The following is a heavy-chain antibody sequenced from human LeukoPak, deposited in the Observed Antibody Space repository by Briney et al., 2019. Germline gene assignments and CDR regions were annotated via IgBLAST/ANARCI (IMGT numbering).Heavy chain of an antibody. V-gene: IGHV3-74*01. CDR1: GFTFSSYW. Sequence: GGSLRLSCAASGFTFSSYWMPWVRQAPGKGLVWVSRIKSDGSETSYADSVKGRFTISRDNARNTLYLQMNSLRPEDTAIYYCASDRVFYGLDVWGQGTTVTVSS. J-gene: IGHJ6*02. CDR3: ASDRVFYGLDV. CDR2: IKSDGSET.